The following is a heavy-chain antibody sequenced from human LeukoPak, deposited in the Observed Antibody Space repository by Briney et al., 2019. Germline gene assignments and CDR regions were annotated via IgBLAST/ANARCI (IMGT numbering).Heavy chain of an antibody. J-gene: IGHJ4*02. CDR2: ISYDGSNK. Sequence: GGSLRLSCAASGFTFSSYAMHWVRQAPGKGLEWVAVISYDGSNKYYADSVKGRFTISRDNSKNTLYLQMNSLRAEDTAVYHCAKDEYYYGSGSYTFVGYWGQGTLVTVSS. CDR3: AKDEYYYGSGSYTFVGY. V-gene: IGHV3-30*04. D-gene: IGHD3-10*01. CDR1: GFTFSSYA.